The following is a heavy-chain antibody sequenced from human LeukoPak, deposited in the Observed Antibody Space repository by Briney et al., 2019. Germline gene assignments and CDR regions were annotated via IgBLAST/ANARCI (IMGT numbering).Heavy chain of an antibody. CDR2: IWYDGSNK. CDR1: GFTFSSYG. CDR3: AREGPRGNSQFDY. V-gene: IGHV3-33*01. J-gene: IGHJ4*02. D-gene: IGHD2/OR15-2a*01. Sequence: GGSLRLSCAASGFTFSSYGMHWVRQAPGKGLEWVALIWYDGSNKYYADSVKGRLTIFRDNSKNTLYLQMNSLRAEDTAVYYCAREGPRGNSQFDYWGQGTLVTVSS.